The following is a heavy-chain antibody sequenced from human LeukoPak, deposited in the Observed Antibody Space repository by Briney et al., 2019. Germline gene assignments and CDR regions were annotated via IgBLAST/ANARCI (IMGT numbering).Heavy chain of an antibody. J-gene: IGHJ4*02. Sequence: GGSLRLSCAASGLGVSVNYMSWVRQAPGKGLEWVSVLYASGITKYADFVKGRFSISRDTSDNTLNLQMNGLGAEDSAVYYCAAKGNGYTGIYVFAHWGQGTRVTVSA. D-gene: IGHD1-26*01. V-gene: IGHV3-66*01. CDR3: AAKGNGYTGIYVFAH. CDR2: LYASGIT. CDR1: GLGVSVNY.